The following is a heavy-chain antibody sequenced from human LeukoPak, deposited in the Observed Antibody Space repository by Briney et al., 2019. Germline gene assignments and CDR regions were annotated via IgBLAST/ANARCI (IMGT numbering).Heavy chain of an antibody. CDR1: GGSISSYY. Sequence: SETLSLTCSVSGGSISSYYWSWIRQPPGKGLEWIGYIYYSASTNYNPSLKSRVTISIDTSKNQFSLKLSSVTAADTAVYYCARVGYSYGGGGFDPWGQGTLVTVSS. CDR3: ARVGYSYGGGGFDP. D-gene: IGHD5-18*01. V-gene: IGHV4-59*01. J-gene: IGHJ5*02. CDR2: IYYSAST.